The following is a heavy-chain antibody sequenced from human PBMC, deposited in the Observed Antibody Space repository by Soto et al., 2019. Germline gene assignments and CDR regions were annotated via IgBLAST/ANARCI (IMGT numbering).Heavy chain of an antibody. J-gene: IGHJ6*02. V-gene: IGHV1-69*01. CDR2: IVPLFGTP. Sequence: QVQVLQSGAEVKKPGSSVKVSCKPSGGTFKAFAFRWVRPAPGQGLEWLGGIVPLFGTPNYVGRFQGRLSITADESTNTGNRERNSLHSDDAAGYYCATDGLQTSRALEAWGQGTTITV. CDR1: GGTFKAFA. CDR3: ATDGLQTSRALEA.